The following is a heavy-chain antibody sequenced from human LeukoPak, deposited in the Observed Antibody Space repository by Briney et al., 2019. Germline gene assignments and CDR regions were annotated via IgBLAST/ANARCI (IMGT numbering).Heavy chain of an antibody. CDR1: GGSISSYY. D-gene: IGHD2-15*01. CDR2: IYHGGST. CDR3: AREQWCSGGTCYFVDS. Sequence: PSETLSLTYTVSGGSISSYYWGWIRQPPGKGLEWLGCIYHGGSTYYTPSLKSRVTISIDTSKNHFSLKLTSVTAADTAVYYCAREQWCSGGTCYFVDSWGQGTLVTVSS. V-gene: IGHV4-38-2*02. J-gene: IGHJ4*02.